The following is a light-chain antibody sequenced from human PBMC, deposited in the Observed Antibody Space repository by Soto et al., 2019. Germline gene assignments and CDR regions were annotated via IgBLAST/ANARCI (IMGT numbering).Light chain of an antibody. Sequence: DIQMTQSPSSLSASVGDRVTIACRASQGISSDLQWYQQKPWKAPKLLIYASSTLQSGVPSRCSGSGSGTDFTRTISSLHPGDFAIYFGQHSYRTPWTFGGGTRVEI. J-gene: IGKJ4*01. CDR1: QGISSD. V-gene: IGKV1-39*01. CDR2: ASS. CDR3: QHSYRTPWT.